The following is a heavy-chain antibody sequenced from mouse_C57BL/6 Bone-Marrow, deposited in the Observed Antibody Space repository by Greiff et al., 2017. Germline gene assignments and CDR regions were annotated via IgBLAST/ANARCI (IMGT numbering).Heavy chain of an antibody. Sequence: VQLQQPGAELVKPGASVKMSCKASGYTFTSYWITWVKQRPGQGLEWIGDIYPGSGSTNYNEKFKSKATLTVDTSSSTAYMQLSILTSEDSAVYYCAGYYGNLAWFAYWGQGTLVTVSA. CDR3: AGYYGNLAWFAY. J-gene: IGHJ3*01. D-gene: IGHD2-1*01. CDR1: GYTFTSYW. V-gene: IGHV1-55*01. CDR2: IYPGSGST.